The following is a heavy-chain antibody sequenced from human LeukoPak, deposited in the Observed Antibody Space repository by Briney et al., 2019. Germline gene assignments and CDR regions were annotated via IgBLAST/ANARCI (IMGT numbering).Heavy chain of an antibody. CDR3: ARGAAPHYSDY. V-gene: IGHV4-59*11. D-gene: IGHD6-6*01. CDR2: IYFSGST. Sequence: SETLSLTCTVSGGSIRSHCWSWVRQPPGKGLEWIGYIYFSGSTNYNPSLKSRVAISMGTSENQFSLKLSSVTAADTAVYYCARGAAPHYSDYWGQGTLVTVSS. J-gene: IGHJ4*02. CDR1: GGSIRSHC.